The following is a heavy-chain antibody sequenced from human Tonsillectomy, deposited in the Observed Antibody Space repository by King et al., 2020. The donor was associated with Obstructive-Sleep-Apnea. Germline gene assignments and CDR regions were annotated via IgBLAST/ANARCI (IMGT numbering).Heavy chain of an antibody. D-gene: IGHD3-10*01. J-gene: IGHJ5*02. Sequence: QLQESGPGLVKPSETLSLTCSVSGGSISSYYWSWIRQPPGKGLEWIGYIYYSGTSNYNPSLKSRVTISVDTSKNQFSLKLSSVTAADTAVYYCARAPYGSGIIDWSDPWGQGTLVTVSS. CDR2: IYYSGTS. V-gene: IGHV4-59*01. CDR1: GGSISSYY. CDR3: ARAPYGSGIIDWSDP.